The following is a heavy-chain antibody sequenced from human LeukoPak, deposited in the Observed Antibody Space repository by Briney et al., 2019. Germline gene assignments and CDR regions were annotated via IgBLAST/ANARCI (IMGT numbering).Heavy chain of an antibody. CDR2: INPNSGGT. D-gene: IGHD6-19*01. V-gene: IGHV1-2*02. CDR1: GYTFTGNY. J-gene: IGHJ5*02. Sequence: GASVKVSCKASGYTFTGNYMHWVRQAPGQGLEWMGWINPNSGGTNYAQKFQGRVSMTGDTSISTSYMELSRLSSVDTAVYYCARVGSSGWDTFEQSPTWGQGTLVTVSS. CDR3: ARVGSSGWDTFEQSPT.